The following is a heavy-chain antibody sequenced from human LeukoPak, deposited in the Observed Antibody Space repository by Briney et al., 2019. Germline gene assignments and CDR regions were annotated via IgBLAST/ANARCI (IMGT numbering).Heavy chain of an antibody. CDR2: ISGSAATT. D-gene: IGHD4-17*01. V-gene: IGHV3-21*01. Sequence: SGGSLTLSCAASGFSISGYIMRWVRQAPGKGLEWVSSISGSAATTYYAGSVKGRFSISRDNAKNSLYLQMNSLRAEDTAVYYCARDLYGDYAFDIWGQGTMVTVSS. CDR1: GFSISGYI. CDR3: ARDLYGDYAFDI. J-gene: IGHJ3*02.